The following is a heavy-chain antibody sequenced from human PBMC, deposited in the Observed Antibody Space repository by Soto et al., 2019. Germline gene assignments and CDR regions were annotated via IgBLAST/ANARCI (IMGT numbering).Heavy chain of an antibody. CDR1: GGSISSSGYS. CDR2: IYHGGST. Sequence: QLQLQESGSGLVKPSQTLSLTCGVSGGSISSSGYSWNWIRQQPGKGLEWIGYIYHGGSTYYNPSIKSRFTISVDRSKNQFSLKLASVTAADTAVYYCARATDRFLDYYYGVVVWGQGTTVTVSS. D-gene: IGHD1-1*01. V-gene: IGHV4-30-2*01. J-gene: IGHJ6*02. CDR3: ARATDRFLDYYYGVVV.